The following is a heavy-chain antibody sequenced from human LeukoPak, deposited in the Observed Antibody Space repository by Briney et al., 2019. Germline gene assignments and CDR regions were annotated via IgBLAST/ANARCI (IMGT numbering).Heavy chain of an antibody. CDR3: VRVGSVSGSDYLDY. Sequence: GGSLRLSCAASGFTFSDYYMSWIRQAPGKGLEWVSYISSSGGTIYYADSVKGRFTISRDNAKNSLYLQMNSLETEDTAVYYCVRVGSVSGSDYLDYWGQGTLVTVSS. D-gene: IGHD6-19*01. CDR1: GFTFSDYY. CDR2: ISSSGGTI. J-gene: IGHJ4*02. V-gene: IGHV3-11*01.